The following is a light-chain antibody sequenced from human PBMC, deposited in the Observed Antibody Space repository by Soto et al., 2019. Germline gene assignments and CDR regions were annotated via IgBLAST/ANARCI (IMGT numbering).Light chain of an antibody. CDR3: GTWDSSLSAYV. CDR1: SSNIGNNY. Sequence: QSVLTRPLSVSAAPGQKVTISCSGSSSNIGNNYVSWYQQLPGTAPKLLIYDNNKRPSGIPDRFSGSKSGTSATLGITGLQTGDEADYYCGTWDSSLSAYVFGTGTKVTVL. J-gene: IGLJ1*01. CDR2: DNN. V-gene: IGLV1-51*01.